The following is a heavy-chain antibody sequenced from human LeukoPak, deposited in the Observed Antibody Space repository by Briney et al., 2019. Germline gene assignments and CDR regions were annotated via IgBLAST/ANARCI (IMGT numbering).Heavy chain of an antibody. CDR1: GGSISSGGYY. Sequence: SETLSLTCTVSGGSISSGGYYWSWIRRHPGKGLEWIGYIYYSGSTYYNPSLKSRVTISVDTSKNQFSLKQSSVTAADTAVYYCAREKYSYGFDYWGQGTLVTVSS. J-gene: IGHJ4*02. CDR2: IYYSGST. V-gene: IGHV4-31*03. D-gene: IGHD5-18*01. CDR3: AREKYSYGFDY.